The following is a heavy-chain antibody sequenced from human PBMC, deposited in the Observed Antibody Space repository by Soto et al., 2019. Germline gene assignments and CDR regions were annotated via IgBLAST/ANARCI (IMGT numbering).Heavy chain of an antibody. Sequence: RASVKVSCKASGGTFSSYTISWVRQAPGQGLEWMGRIIPILGIANYAQKFQGRVTITADKSTSTAYMELSSLRSEDTAVYYCARDLVLRGRGGPRSDGMDVWGQGTTVTVSS. CDR1: GGTFSSYT. CDR3: ARDLVLRGRGGPRSDGMDV. D-gene: IGHD3-10*01. CDR2: IIPILGIA. V-gene: IGHV1-69*04. J-gene: IGHJ6*02.